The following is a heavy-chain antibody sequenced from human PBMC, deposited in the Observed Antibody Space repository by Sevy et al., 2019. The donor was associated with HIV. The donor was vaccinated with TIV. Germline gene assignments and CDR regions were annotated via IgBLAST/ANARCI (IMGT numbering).Heavy chain of an antibody. D-gene: IGHD2-15*01. V-gene: IGHV3-74*01. CDR1: GFTFSGYW. CDR2: IYSDGSST. CDR3: ARSGGYNKYDY. Sequence: GGSLRLSCAASGFTFSGYWMHWVRQAPGKGLVWVSLIYSDGSSTNYADSVKGRFTISRDNAKNTLYLQMNSLRAEDTAVYYCARSGGYNKYDYWGQGTLVTVSS. J-gene: IGHJ4*02.